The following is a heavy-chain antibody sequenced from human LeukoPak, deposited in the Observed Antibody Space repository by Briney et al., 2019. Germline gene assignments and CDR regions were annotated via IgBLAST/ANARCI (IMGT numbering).Heavy chain of an antibody. D-gene: IGHD2-15*01. J-gene: IGHJ4*02. CDR1: ADTFTSYY. CDR3: ARGGGGYCSGGSCYSVDY. CDR2: INPNSGGT. V-gene: IGHV1-2*02. Sequence: ASVKVSCKASADTFTSYYMHWVRQAPGQGLEWMGWINPNSGGTNYAQKFQGRVTMTRDTSISTAYMELSRLRSDDTAVYYCARGGGGYCSGGSCYSVDYWGQGTLVTVSS.